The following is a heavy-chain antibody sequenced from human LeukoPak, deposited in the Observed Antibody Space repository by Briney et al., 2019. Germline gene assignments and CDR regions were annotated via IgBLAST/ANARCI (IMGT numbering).Heavy chain of an antibody. Sequence: SVKVSCKASGGTFSSYAISWVRQAPGQGLEWMGGIIPIFGTANYAQKFQGRVTITTDESTSTAYMELSSLRSDDTAVYYCARVREAVAGIRSMGYWGQGTLVTVSS. CDR1: GGTFSSYA. V-gene: IGHV1-69*05. D-gene: IGHD6-19*01. CDR3: ARVREAVAGIRSMGY. CDR2: IIPIFGTA. J-gene: IGHJ4*02.